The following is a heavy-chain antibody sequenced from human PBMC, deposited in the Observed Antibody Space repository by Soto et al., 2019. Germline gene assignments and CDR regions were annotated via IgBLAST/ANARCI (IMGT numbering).Heavy chain of an antibody. CDR2: INPNSGGT. CDR3: ARDGSHIVATLYYYGRDV. D-gene: IGHD5-12*01. V-gene: IGHV1-2*02. Sequence: QVQLVQSGAEVKKPGASVKVSCKASGYTFTGYYMHWVRQAPGQGLEWMGWINPNSGGTNYAQKFQGRVTITRDTSISTAYMELSRLRADDTAVYYCARDGSHIVATLYYYGRDVWGQGTTVTVSS. J-gene: IGHJ6*02. CDR1: GYTFTGYY.